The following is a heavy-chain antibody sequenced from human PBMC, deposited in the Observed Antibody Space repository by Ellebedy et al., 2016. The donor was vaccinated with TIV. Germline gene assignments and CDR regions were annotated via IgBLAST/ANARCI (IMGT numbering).Heavy chain of an antibody. V-gene: IGHV5-51*01. CDR3: ATGGVDTAMVGYFDY. J-gene: IGHJ4*02. Sequence: GESLKISXKGSGYSFTSYWIGWVRQMPGKGLEWMGIIYPGDSDTRYSPSFQGQVTISADKSISTAYLQWSSLKASDTAMYYCATGGVDTAMVGYFDYWGQGTLVTVSS. CDR1: GYSFTSYW. CDR2: IYPGDSDT. D-gene: IGHD5-18*01.